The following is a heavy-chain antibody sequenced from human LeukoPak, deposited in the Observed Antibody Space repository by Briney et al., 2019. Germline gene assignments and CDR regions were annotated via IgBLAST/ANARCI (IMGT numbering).Heavy chain of an antibody. CDR3: AKSAIDYYDASGYFLRAEYFQN. J-gene: IGHJ1*01. CDR2: ISGSGSST. CDR1: GLAFSSYA. Sequence: PGGSLRLSCAASGLAFSSYAMSWVRQAPGKGLEWVSSISGSGSSTFYAASVEGRFTISRDNSKLYLQMHSLGAEDTAVYYCAKSAIDYYDASGYFLRAEYFQNWGQGTLVTVSS. V-gene: IGHV3-23*01. D-gene: IGHD3-22*01.